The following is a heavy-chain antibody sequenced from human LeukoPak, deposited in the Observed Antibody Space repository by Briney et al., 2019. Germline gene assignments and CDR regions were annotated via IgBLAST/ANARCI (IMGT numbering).Heavy chain of an antibody. Sequence: GGSLRLSCAVSGFTFSSYGMNWVRQAPGKGLEWVAFIRYDGSNKYHADSVKGRFTISRDNSKNTLYLQMNSLRAEDTAVYYCAKESVTTLAGYYYYMDVWGKGTTVTVSS. J-gene: IGHJ6*03. CDR3: AKESVTTLAGYYYYMDV. D-gene: IGHD4-11*01. V-gene: IGHV3-30*02. CDR2: IRYDGSNK. CDR1: GFTFSSYG.